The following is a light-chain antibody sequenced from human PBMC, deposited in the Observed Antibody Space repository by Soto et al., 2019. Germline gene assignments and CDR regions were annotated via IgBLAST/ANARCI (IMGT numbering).Light chain of an antibody. V-gene: IGKV1-5*01. CDR2: DAS. J-gene: IGKJ1*01. CDR1: ESISRW. CDR3: QQCNAYST. Sequence: DIEMTQSPPTQSVSVGERVTITCRASESISRWLAWFQQKPGKAPKLLIYDASILQSGVPSRFSGSGSGTDFTLTSTRLQPEAAVTYYEQQCNAYSTFGQGTKVDIK.